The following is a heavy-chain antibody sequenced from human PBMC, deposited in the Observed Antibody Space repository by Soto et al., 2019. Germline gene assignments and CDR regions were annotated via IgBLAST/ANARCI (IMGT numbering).Heavy chain of an antibody. V-gene: IGHV1-58*01. J-gene: IGHJ6*02. D-gene: IGHD5-18*01. CDR1: GFTFTSSA. CDR3: AAAPRITLWLDYSGMDV. CDR2: IVVGSGNT. Sequence: SVKVSCKASGFTFTSSAVQWVRQARGQRLEWIGWIVVGSGNTNYAQKFQERVTITRDMSTSTAYVELSSLRSEDTAVYYCAAAPRITLWLDYSGMDVWGQGITVTVSS.